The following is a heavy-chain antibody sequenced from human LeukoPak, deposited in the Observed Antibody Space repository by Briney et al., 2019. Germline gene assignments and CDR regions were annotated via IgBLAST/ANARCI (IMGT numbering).Heavy chain of an antibody. CDR3: ARGVFYYYYYGMDV. V-gene: IGHV4-39*01. J-gene: IGHJ6*02. Sequence: SETLSLTCIVSGGSISSISSNNYHWGWIRQPPGKGLEWIGSIYYSGSTYYNPSLKSRVTISVDTSKNQSSLKLSSVTAADTAVYYCARGVFYYYYYGMDVWGQGTTVTVSS. CDR1: GGSISSISSNNYH. CDR2: IYYSGST.